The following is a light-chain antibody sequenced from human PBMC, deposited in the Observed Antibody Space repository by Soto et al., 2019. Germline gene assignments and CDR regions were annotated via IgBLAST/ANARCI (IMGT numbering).Light chain of an antibody. V-gene: IGKV3-20*01. CDR1: QSVSSNY. J-gene: IGKJ4*01. Sequence: EIVLTQSPGTLSLSPGERATLSCRASQSVSSNYLAWYQQKRGQPPRLLIYGASIRATGIPDRFSGSGSGTDFTLTISRLEPEDFAVYYCQQYGSSPLTFGGGDKVEIK. CDR3: QQYGSSPLT. CDR2: GAS.